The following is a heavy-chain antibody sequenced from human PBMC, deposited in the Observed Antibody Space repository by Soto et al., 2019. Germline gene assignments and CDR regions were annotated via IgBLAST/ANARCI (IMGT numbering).Heavy chain of an antibody. CDR1: GYTFTTYA. V-gene: IGHV1-3*01. CDR3: ARDIFGLLTLGVSDF. Sequence: QVQLVQSGAEVKKPGASVRVSCKASGYTFTTYAIHWVCQAPGQRLEWMGWVNAENGNTKYSQKFQGRVTITVDTSASTAYMEMSSLRSEDTAVYYCARDIFGLLTLGVSDFWGQGTLVTVSS. CDR2: VNAENGNT. J-gene: IGHJ4*02. D-gene: IGHD3-10*02.